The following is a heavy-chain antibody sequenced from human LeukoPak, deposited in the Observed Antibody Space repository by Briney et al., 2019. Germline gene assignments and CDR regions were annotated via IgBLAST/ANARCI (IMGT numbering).Heavy chain of an antibody. CDR3: AKCTTYTTGWCNWLDP. V-gene: IGHV3-23*01. CDR1: GLTLRSAA. Sequence: PGGSLRLSCAAFGLTLRSAAMTCVRQAPGKGIELVSSIRGPGTGTHYADSVKCRFSISRVDSKTSVYLQMISLRAVDAAIYDCAKCTTYTTGWCNWLDPWGQGTLVTVSS. J-gene: IGHJ5*02. D-gene: IGHD2/OR15-2a*01. CDR2: IRGPGTGT.